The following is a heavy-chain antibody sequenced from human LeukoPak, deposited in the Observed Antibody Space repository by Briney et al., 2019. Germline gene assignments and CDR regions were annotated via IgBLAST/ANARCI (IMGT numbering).Heavy chain of an antibody. V-gene: IGHV3-74*01. Sequence: GGSLRLSCAASGFTFSSYWMHWVRQAPGKGLVWVSRIKSDGSTRYADSVKGRFTISRDNAKNTVSLQMTSLRAEDTGVYYCARAPSEIGGYYPEYFRHWGQGTVVLVSS. CDR1: GFTFSSYW. J-gene: IGHJ1*01. CDR2: IKSDGST. D-gene: IGHD3-22*01. CDR3: ARAPSEIGGYYPEYFRH.